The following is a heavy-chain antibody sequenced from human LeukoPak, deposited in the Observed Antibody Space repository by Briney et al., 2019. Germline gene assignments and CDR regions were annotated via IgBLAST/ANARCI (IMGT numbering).Heavy chain of an antibody. CDR3: AKDYTAMVTAPFDT. J-gene: IGHJ3*02. D-gene: IGHD5-18*01. Sequence: GGSLRLSCAASGFTFDDYAMHWVRQAPGKGLEWVSSISWNSGSIGYADSVKGRFTISRDNAKNSLYLQMNSLRAEDTALYYCAKDYTAMVTAPFDTWGQGTMVTVSS. CDR2: ISWNSGSI. CDR1: GFTFDDYA. V-gene: IGHV3-9*01.